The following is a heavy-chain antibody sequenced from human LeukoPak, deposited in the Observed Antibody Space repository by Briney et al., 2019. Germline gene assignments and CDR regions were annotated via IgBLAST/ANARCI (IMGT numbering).Heavy chain of an antibody. J-gene: IGHJ5*02. D-gene: IGHD5-18*01. V-gene: IGHV5-10-1*04. CDR1: GYRFTSYW. CDR2: IDPSDSYT. CDR3: ARYSWIQLWFDP. Sequence: GESLKISCQGSGYRFTSYWISWVRPMPGKGLEWMGRIDPSDSYTNYSPSFQGQVTISADKSISTAYLQWSSLKASDTAMYYCARYSWIQLWFDPWGQGALVTVSS.